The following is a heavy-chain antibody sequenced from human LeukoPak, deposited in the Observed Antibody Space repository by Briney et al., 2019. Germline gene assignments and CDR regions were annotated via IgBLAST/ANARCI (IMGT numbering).Heavy chain of an antibody. J-gene: IGHJ4*02. D-gene: IGHD5-12*01. Sequence: QPGRSPRLSCAASGFTFSSYGMHWVRQAPGKGLEWVAVISYDGSNKHYADSVKGRFTISRDNSKNTLYLQMNSLRAEDTAVYYCAREGNSGYDWNYWGQGTLVTVSS. V-gene: IGHV3-30*03. CDR1: GFTFSSYG. CDR2: ISYDGSNK. CDR3: AREGNSGYDWNY.